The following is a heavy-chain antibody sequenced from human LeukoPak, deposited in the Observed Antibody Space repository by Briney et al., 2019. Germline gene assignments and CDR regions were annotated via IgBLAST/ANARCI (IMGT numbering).Heavy chain of an antibody. CDR1: GGTFSSYA. CDR2: IIPILGIA. CDR3: ARERGYYYDSSGYYSGLDY. D-gene: IGHD3-22*01. J-gene: IGHJ4*02. Sequence: SVKVSCKASGGTFSSYAIRWVRQAPGRGLEWMGRIIPILGIANYAQKFQGRVTITADKSTSTAYMELSSLRSEDTAVYYCARERGYYYDSSGYYSGLDYWGQGTLVTVSS. V-gene: IGHV1-69*04.